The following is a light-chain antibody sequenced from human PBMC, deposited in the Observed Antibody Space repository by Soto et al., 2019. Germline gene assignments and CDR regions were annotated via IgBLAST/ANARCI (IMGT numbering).Light chain of an antibody. Sequence: EIVMTQSPATLSVSPGEGATLSCRASQTISSNLAWYQQKPGQTPRLLIYGASTRATGIPAKFSGSGSGPEFTLTISSLQSEDFAVYYGQQYNNWPPATFGQGTRLEIK. CDR3: QQYNNWPPAT. V-gene: IGKV3-15*01. J-gene: IGKJ5*01. CDR1: QTISSN. CDR2: GAS.